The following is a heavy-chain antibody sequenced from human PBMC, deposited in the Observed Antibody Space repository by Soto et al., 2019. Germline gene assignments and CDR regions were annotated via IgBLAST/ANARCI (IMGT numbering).Heavy chain of an antibody. Sequence: GGSLRLSCAASGFTFSSYGMHWVRQAPGKGLEWVAVIWYDGSNKYYADSVKGRFTISRDNSKNTLYLQMNSLRAEDTAVYYCARDRCPSVDSSGYYYCAFDIWGQGTMVTVSS. V-gene: IGHV3-33*01. CDR2: IWYDGSNK. J-gene: IGHJ3*02. D-gene: IGHD3-22*01. CDR1: GFTFSSYG. CDR3: ARDRCPSVDSSGYYYCAFDI.